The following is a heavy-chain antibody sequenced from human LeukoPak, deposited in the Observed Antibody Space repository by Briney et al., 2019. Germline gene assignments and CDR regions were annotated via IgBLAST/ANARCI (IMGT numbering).Heavy chain of an antibody. CDR2: IYRAGGSI. V-gene: IGHV3-48*01. CDR1: GFTFSGYS. Sequence: GGSLRLSCAASGFTFSGYSMNWVRQAPGKGLEWISYIYRAGGSISSADSVKGRFTVSRDNAKNSLYLQMNSLRAEDTAVYYCTRIDSYWFDPWGQGTLVTVSS. D-gene: IGHD3-22*01. J-gene: IGHJ5*02. CDR3: TRIDSYWFDP.